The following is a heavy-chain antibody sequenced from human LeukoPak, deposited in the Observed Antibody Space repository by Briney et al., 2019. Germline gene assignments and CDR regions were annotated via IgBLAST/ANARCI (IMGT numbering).Heavy chain of an antibody. J-gene: IGHJ4*02. V-gene: IGHV4-59*01. CDR1: GGSISSYY. CDR2: IYYSGST. Sequence: KPSETLSLTCTVSGGSISSYYWSWIRQPPGKGLEWIGYIYYSGSTNYNPSLKSRVTIPVDTSKNQFSLKLSSVTAADTAVYYCAREGGSVIDYWGQGTLVTISS. CDR3: AREGGSVIDY. D-gene: IGHD2-15*01.